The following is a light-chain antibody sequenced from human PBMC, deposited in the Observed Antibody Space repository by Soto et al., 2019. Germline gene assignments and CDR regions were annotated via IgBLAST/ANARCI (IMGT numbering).Light chain of an antibody. J-gene: IGKJ5*01. V-gene: IGKV1-5*01. Sequence: DIQMTQSPSTLSASVGDRVTITCRASQSISSWLAWYQQKPGKAPKRLILDASTLERGGASRFSGSGCGTEVALTISSRQSQDYAVEYCQQYNNWPTPVTFGQGTRLEIK. CDR2: DAS. CDR3: QQYNNWPTPVT. CDR1: QSISSW.